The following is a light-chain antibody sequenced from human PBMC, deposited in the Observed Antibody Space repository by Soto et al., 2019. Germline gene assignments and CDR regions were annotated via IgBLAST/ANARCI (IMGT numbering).Light chain of an antibody. CDR3: QQYNTWPPIT. J-gene: IGKJ5*01. CDR2: GAF. CDR1: QSVSSSY. Sequence: ESVLTQSPGTLSLSPGERATLSCRASQSVSSSYLAWYQQKPGQAPRLLIYGAFTRATGIPARFSGSGSGTEFTLTISSLQSEDLAVYYCQQYNTWPPITFGQGTRLEIK. V-gene: IGKV3-15*01.